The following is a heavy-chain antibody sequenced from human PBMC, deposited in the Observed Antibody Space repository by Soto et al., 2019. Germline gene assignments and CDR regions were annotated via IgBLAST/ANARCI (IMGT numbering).Heavy chain of an antibody. CDR2: ISNDGSNK. CDR3: AKDQRDPIDYCCYGMDV. CDR1: GFTFSSYG. V-gene: IGHV3-30*18. Sequence: GGSLRLSCAASGFTFSSYGMHWVRQAPGKGLEWVAVISNDGSNKYYADSVKGRFTISRDNSKNTLYLQMNSLRAEDTAVYYCAKDQRDPIDYCCYGMDVWGQGTTVTVSS. J-gene: IGHJ6*02.